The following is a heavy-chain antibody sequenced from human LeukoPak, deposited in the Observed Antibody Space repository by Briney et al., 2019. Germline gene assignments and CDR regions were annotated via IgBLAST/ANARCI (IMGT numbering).Heavy chain of an antibody. CDR3: AKDHYDD. Sequence: GGSLRLSCAASGFTFSSYAMHWVRQAPGKGLEWVAVISYDGSNKYYADSVKGRFTISRDNSKNTLYLQMNSLRAEDTAVYYCAKDHYDDWGQGTLVTVSS. J-gene: IGHJ4*02. CDR1: GFTFSSYA. CDR2: ISYDGSNK. V-gene: IGHV3-30-3*01.